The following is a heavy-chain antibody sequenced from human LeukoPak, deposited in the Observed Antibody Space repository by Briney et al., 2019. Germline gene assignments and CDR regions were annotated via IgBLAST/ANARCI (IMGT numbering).Heavy chain of an antibody. Sequence: GGSLRLSCAASGFTVSSNYMSWVRQAPGKGLEWVSVIYSGGSTYYADSVKGRFTISRDNSKNTLYLQMNSLRAEDTAVYYCASLIRYCSSTSCYHCYYYMDVWGKGTTVTVSS. CDR1: GFTVSSNY. J-gene: IGHJ6*03. CDR3: ASLIRYCSSTSCYHCYYYMDV. D-gene: IGHD2-2*01. CDR2: IYSGGST. V-gene: IGHV3-53*01.